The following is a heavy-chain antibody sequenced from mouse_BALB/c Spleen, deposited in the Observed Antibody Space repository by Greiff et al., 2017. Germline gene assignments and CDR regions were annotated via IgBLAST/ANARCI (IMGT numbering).Heavy chain of an antibody. Sequence: LVKTGDSVKISCKASGYSFTGYYMHWVKQSHGKSLEWIGYISCYNGATSYNQKFKGKATFTVDTSSSTAYMQFNSLTSEDSAVYYCAYDYDGENYFDYWGQGTTLTVSS. CDR2: ISCYNGAT. CDR3: AYDYDGENYFDY. J-gene: IGHJ2*01. D-gene: IGHD2-4*01. V-gene: IGHV1S34*01. CDR1: GYSFTGYY.